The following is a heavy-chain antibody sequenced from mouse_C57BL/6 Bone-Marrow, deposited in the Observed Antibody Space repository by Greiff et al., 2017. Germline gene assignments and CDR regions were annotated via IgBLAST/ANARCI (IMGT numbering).Heavy chain of an antibody. CDR1: GFTFSDYG. CDR3: ARHEDSPYYAMDY. Sequence: EVKVVESGGGLVQPGGSLKLSCAASGFTFSDYGMAWVRQAPRKGPEWVAFISNLAYSIYYADTVTGRFTISRENAKNTLYLEMSSLRSEDTAMYYCARHEDSPYYAMDYWGQGTSVTVSS. J-gene: IGHJ4*01. CDR2: ISNLAYSI. V-gene: IGHV5-15*01. D-gene: IGHD6-1*01.